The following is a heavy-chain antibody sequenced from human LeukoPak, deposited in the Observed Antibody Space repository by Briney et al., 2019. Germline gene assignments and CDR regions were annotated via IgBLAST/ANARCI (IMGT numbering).Heavy chain of an antibody. J-gene: IGHJ5*02. D-gene: IGHD3-22*01. CDR2: INHSGGT. CDR1: GGSFSGYY. V-gene: IGHV4-34*01. CDR3: ARGRKITMIVVTRTVGFDP. Sequence: SETLSLTXAVYGGSFSGYYWSWIRQPPGKGLEWIGEINHSGGTNYNPSLKSRVTISVDTSKNQFSLKLSSVTAADTAVYYCARGRKITMIVVTRTVGFDPWGQGTLVTVSS.